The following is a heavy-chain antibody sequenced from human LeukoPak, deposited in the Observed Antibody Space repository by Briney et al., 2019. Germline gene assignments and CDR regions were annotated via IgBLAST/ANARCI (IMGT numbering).Heavy chain of an antibody. CDR3: ARAGAYRSSWYGFDY. CDR2: INHSGST. D-gene: IGHD6-13*01. CDR1: GGLFSGYY. J-gene: IGHJ4*02. V-gene: IGHV4-34*01. Sequence: KPSETLSLTCAVYGGLFSGYYWSWIRQPPGKGLEWIGEINHSGSTNYNPSLNSRVTISADTSKNQFSLKLSSVTAADTAVYYCARAGAYRSSWYGFDYWSQGTLVTVSS.